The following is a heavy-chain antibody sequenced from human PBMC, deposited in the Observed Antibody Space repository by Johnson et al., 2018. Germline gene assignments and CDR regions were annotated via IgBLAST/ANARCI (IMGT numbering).Heavy chain of an antibody. CDR2: IYSSGST. J-gene: IGHJ3*02. V-gene: IGHV3-53*01. CDR1: GFTVTSNY. CDR3: ARERTRFDAFDI. Sequence: EVQLVESGGGLIQPGGSLRLSCAASGFTVTSNYMSWVRQAPGKGLEWVSVIYSSGSTYYADSVKGRFTISRDNSKNTLSLQMNSLRAEDTAVYYCARERTRFDAFDIWGQGTMVTVSS.